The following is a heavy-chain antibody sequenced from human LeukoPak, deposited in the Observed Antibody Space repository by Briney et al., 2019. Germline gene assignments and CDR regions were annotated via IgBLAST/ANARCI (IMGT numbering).Heavy chain of an antibody. CDR2: ISGSGGST. V-gene: IGHV3-23*01. D-gene: IGHD4-23*01. J-gene: IGHJ4*02. CDR1: GFTFSSYA. CDR3: AKDGLRRVGAYGGNFDY. Sequence: PGGSLRLSCATSGFTFSSYAMSWVRQAPGKGLEWVSTISGSGGSTYYADSVKGRFTISRDNSKNTLYLQMNSLRAEDTAVYYCAKDGLRRVGAYGGNFDYWGQGTLVTVSS.